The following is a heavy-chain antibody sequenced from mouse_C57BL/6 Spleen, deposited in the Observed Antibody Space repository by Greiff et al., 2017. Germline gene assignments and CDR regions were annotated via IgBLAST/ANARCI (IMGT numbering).Heavy chain of an antibody. CDR3: ARGLPNGNYFDY. D-gene: IGHD2-10*01. CDR1: GFTFSSYT. CDR2: ISGGGGNT. Sequence: DVMLVESGGGLVKPGGSLKLSCAASGFTFSSYTMSWVRQTPEKRLEWVATISGGGGNTYYPDSVKGRFTISRDNAKNTLYLQMSSLRSEDTALYYCARGLPNGNYFDYWGQGTTLTVSS. J-gene: IGHJ2*01. V-gene: IGHV5-9*01.